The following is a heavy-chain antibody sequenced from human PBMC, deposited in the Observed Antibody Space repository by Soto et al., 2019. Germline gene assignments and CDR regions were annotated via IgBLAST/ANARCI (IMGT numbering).Heavy chain of an antibody. D-gene: IGHD1-26*01. V-gene: IGHV1-18*04. CDR1: GYIFTSYY. CDR3: ARDLGAQLVDY. Sequence: ASVKVSCKASGYIFTSYYIHWVRQAPGQGLEWMGWISAYNGNTKYAQKLQGTVTMTTDTSTSTAYMDLRSLRSDDTAVYYCARDLGAQLVDYWGQGTLVTVSS. J-gene: IGHJ4*02. CDR2: ISAYNGNT.